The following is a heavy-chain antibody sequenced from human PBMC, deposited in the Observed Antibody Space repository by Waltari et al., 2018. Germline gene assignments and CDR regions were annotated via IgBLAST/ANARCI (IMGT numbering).Heavy chain of an antibody. J-gene: IGHJ4*02. CDR2: IRHDNSEI. CDR3: ARDPGRVGFDY. V-gene: IGHV3-7*01. Sequence: EVPLVESGGGLVKPGGSRRLTCADSGFPFSNYWMSWVRQATGKGLEWVANIRHDNSEIYYVDSVKGRFTISRDNAKNSLFLQMNSLRGEDTAVYYCARDPGRVGFDYWGQGTLVTVSS. CDR1: GFPFSNYW. D-gene: IGHD1-26*01.